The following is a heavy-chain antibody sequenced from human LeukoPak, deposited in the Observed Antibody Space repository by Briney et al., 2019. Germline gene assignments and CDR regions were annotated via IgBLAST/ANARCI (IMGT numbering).Heavy chain of an antibody. V-gene: IGHV3-73*01. CDR3: ARDFYYSSGYYYEGWFDP. CDR1: GFTFSGST. Sequence: PGGSLKLSCAASGFTFSGSTMHWVRQASGKGLEWVGRITSKANSYATAYAASVKGRFTISRDDSKNTAYLQMSSLKTEDTAVYYCARDFYYSSGYYYEGWFDPWGQGTLVPVSS. CDR2: ITSKANSYAT. D-gene: IGHD3-22*01. J-gene: IGHJ5*02.